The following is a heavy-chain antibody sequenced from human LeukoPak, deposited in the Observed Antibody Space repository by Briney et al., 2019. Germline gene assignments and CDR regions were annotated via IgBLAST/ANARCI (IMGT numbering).Heavy chain of an antibody. J-gene: IGHJ5*02. V-gene: IGHV1-69*13. CDR1: GGTFSSYA. Sequence: GASVKVSCKASGGTFSSYAINWVRQAPGQGLEWMGGIIPIFGTANYAQKFQGRVTITADESTSTAYMELSSLRSEDTAVYYCATVLGRPSQYYYDSSGYYRNWFDPWGQGTLVTVSS. CDR2: IIPIFGTA. CDR3: ATVLGRPSQYYYDSSGYYRNWFDP. D-gene: IGHD3-22*01.